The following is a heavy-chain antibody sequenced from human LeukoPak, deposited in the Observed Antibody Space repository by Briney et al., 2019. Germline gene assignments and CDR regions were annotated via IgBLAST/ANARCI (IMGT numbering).Heavy chain of an antibody. CDR1: GFTFSTYG. V-gene: IGHV3-33*08. CDR2: LVYDERS. Sequence: GGSLRLSCAASGFTFSTYGMHWVRQAPGKGLEWVARLVYDERSDYADSVKGRFSISRDNSKNTLFLDMSDLRVEDTAVYYCARDLSAAFDFWGQGVLVTVSS. J-gene: IGHJ4*02. CDR3: ARDLSAAFDF. D-gene: IGHD6-19*01.